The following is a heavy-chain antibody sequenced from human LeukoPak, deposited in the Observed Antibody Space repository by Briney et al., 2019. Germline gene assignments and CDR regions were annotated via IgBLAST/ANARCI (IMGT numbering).Heavy chain of an antibody. CDR3: ARDEGYYFDS. J-gene: IGHJ4*02. CDR2: ISGTGDRI. V-gene: IGHV3-48*03. Sequence: GGSLRLSCAASGFTFSDYAMKWVRQAPGRGLEWVSHISGTGDRIYYADSVKGRFTVSRDNAKNSLHLQMNSLTAEDTAIYFCARDEGYYFDSWGQGTQVTVSS. CDR1: GFTFSDYA.